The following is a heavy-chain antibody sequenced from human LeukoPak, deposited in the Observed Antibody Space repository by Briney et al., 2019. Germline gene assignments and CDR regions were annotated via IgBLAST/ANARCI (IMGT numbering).Heavy chain of an antibody. Sequence: ASVKVSCKASGYTFTGYYMHWVRQAPGQGLEWMGWINPNSGGTNYAQKFQGRVTITRNTSISTAYMELSSLRSEDTAVYYCARAITMVRGVKALGYWGQGTLVTVSS. CDR1: GYTFTGYY. D-gene: IGHD3-10*01. J-gene: IGHJ4*02. CDR2: INPNSGGT. CDR3: ARAITMVRGVKALGY. V-gene: IGHV1-2*02.